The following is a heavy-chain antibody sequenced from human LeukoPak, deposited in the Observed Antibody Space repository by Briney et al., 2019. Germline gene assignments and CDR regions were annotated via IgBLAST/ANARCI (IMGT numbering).Heavy chain of an antibody. CDR1: GFSLPSYD. D-gene: IGHD6-19*01. Sequence: GASVKVSCQASGFSLPSYDISWVRQATGHGLEWMGWMNPNTGNTGYAQKFQGRVTMTRNTSTSTAYRELSSLKSEDKSVYYCATRAPEWLVRGADAFDIWGQGTMVTVSS. CDR3: ATRAPEWLVRGADAFDI. V-gene: IGHV1-8*01. J-gene: IGHJ3*02. CDR2: MNPNTGNT.